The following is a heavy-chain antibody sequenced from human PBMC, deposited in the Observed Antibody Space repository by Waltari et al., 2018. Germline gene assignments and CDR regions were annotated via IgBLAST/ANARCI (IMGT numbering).Heavy chain of an antibody. J-gene: IGHJ3*01. CDR1: GGTFSSYS. V-gene: IGHV1-69*01. D-gene: IGHD6-25*01. Sequence: QVHLVQSGPEVKKPGSSVKVSCKASGGTFSSYSFNWVRQAPGQGLEYVGGIIPIFGTNYAQKFQDRVTITADQSTSTAYMDLTSLTSEDTAVYYCACGSATFPRGPFDVWGPGTVVTVSS. CDR3: ACGSATFPRGPFDV. CDR2: IIPIFGT.